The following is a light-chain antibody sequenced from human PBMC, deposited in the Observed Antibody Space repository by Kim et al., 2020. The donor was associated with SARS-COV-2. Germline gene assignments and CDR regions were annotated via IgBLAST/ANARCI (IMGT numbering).Light chain of an antibody. Sequence: QLVLTQSPSASASLGASVKLTCTLSSGHSSYAIAWHQQQSEKGPRYLMKLNSDGSHSKGDGIPDRFSGSSSGAERYLTISSLQSEDEADYYCQTWGTGIRVVFGGGTQLTVL. CDR3: QTWGTGIRVV. CDR2: LNSDGSH. CDR1: SGHSSYA. J-gene: IGLJ2*01. V-gene: IGLV4-69*01.